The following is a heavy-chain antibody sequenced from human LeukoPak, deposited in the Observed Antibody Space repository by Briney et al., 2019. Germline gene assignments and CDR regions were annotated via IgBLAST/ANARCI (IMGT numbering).Heavy chain of an antibody. CDR2: ISSSGSTI. CDR1: GFSLSDYG. Sequence: GGSLRLSCSASGFSLSDYGMSWVRQAPGKGLEWVSYISSSGSTIYYADSVEGRFTISRDNAKNSLYLQMNSLRAEDTAVCYCARADPGPYCFDYWGQGTLVTVSS. D-gene: IGHD1-14*01. V-gene: IGHV3-11*01. J-gene: IGHJ4*02. CDR3: ARADPGPYCFDY.